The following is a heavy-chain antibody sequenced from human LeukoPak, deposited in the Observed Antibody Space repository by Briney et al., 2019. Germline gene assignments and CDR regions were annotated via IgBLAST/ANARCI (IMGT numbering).Heavy chain of an antibody. CDR2: IYYSGST. J-gene: IGHJ4*02. V-gene: IGHV4-59*01. CDR1: GGSISSYY. D-gene: IGHD3-22*01. Sequence: PSETLSLTCTVSGGSISSYYWSWIRQPPGKGLEWIGYIYYSGSTNYNPSLQSRVTISVDTSKNQFSLKLSSVTAADTAVYYCASFDKYYYDSSGYYRLDYWGQGTLVTVSS. CDR3: ASFDKYYYDSSGYYRLDY.